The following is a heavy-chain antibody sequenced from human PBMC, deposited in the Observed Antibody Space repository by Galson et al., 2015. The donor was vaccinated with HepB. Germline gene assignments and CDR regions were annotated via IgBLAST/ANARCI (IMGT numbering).Heavy chain of an antibody. V-gene: IGHV3-30*04. CDR3: ARGDYGSGSYSSYYFDY. CDR1: GFTFSSYA. Sequence: SLRLSCAASGFTFSSYAMHWVRQAPGKGLEWVAVISYDGSNKYYADSVKGRFTISRDNSKNTLYLQMNSLRAEDTAVYYCARGDYGSGSYSSYYFDYWGQGTLVTVSS. J-gene: IGHJ4*02. CDR2: ISYDGSNK. D-gene: IGHD3-10*01.